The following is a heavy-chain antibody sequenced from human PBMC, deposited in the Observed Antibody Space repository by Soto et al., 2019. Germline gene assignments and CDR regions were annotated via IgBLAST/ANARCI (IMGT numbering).Heavy chain of an antibody. CDR3: ARALPPLHYDFWSGYYSYGMDV. D-gene: IGHD3-3*01. CDR1: GDSINSGDYY. CDR2: IYYSGST. V-gene: IGHV4-30-4*01. J-gene: IGHJ6*02. Sequence: SETLSLTCTVSGDSINSGDYYWSWIRQPPGKGLEWIGYIYYSGSTYYNPSLKSRVIISVDTSKNQFSLKLSSVTAADTAVYYCARALPPLHYDFWSGYYSYGMDVWGQGTTVTVSS.